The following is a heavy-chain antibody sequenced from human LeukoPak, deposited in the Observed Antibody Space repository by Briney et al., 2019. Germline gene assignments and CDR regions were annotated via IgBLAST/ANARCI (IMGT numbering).Heavy chain of an antibody. V-gene: IGHV3-23*01. CDR2: ISGSGGST. D-gene: IGHD4-17*01. CDR1: AFTFSSYA. CDR3: AKDRHGDHGYFDY. Sequence: GGSLRLSCAASAFTFSSYAMSWVRQAPGKGLEWVSAISGSGGSTYYADSVKGRFTISRDKSKNTLYLQMNSLRAEDTAVYYCAKDRHGDHGYFDYWGQGTLVTVSS. J-gene: IGHJ4*02.